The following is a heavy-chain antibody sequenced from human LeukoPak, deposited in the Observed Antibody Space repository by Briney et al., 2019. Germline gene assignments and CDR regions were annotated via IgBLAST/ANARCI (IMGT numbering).Heavy chain of an antibody. CDR3: AKDRTNYGDYVAVFDY. D-gene: IGHD4-17*01. CDR2: ISYDGSNK. CDR1: GFTFSSYG. Sequence: GGSLRLSCAASGFTFSSYGMHWVRQAPGKGLEWVAVISYDGSNKYYADSVEGRFTISRDNSKNTLYLQMNSLRAEDTAVYYCAKDRTNYGDYVAVFDYWGQGTLVTVSS. V-gene: IGHV3-30*18. J-gene: IGHJ4*02.